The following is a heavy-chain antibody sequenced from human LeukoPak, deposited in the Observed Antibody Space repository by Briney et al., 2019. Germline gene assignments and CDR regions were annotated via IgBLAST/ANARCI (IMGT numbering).Heavy chain of an antibody. J-gene: IGHJ4*02. CDR3: ARLIGSSSWYLATYFDY. CDR2: IYYSGST. V-gene: IGHV4-38-2*02. Sequence: SETLSLTCTVSGYSISSGYYWGWIRQPPGKGPEWIGSIYYSGSTYYNPSLKSRVTISVDTSKNQFSLKLSSVTAADTAVYYCARLIGSSSWYLATYFDYWGQGTLVTVSS. CDR1: GYSISSGYY. D-gene: IGHD6-13*01.